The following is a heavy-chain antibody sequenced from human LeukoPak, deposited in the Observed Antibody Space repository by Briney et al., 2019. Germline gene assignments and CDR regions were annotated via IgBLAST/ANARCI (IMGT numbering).Heavy chain of an antibody. D-gene: IGHD5/OR15-5a*01. V-gene: IGHV3-74*01. J-gene: IGHJ5*02. CDR2: INSAGTKI. Sequence: GSLRLSCAASGFTFSSYWMHWVRQAPGKRLVWVSRINSAGTKINYADSVKGRFTISRDNAKNTLYLQMNSLRVEDMAVYYCARGGPGEGIYDPHWFDPWGQGTLVTVSS. CDR1: GFTFSSYW. CDR3: ARGGPGEGIYDPHWFDP.